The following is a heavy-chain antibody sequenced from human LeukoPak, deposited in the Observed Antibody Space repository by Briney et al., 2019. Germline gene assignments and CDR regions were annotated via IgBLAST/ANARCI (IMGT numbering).Heavy chain of an antibody. CDR1: GFTFSSYA. J-gene: IGHJ3*02. CDR2: ISGSGGST. Sequence: GGSLRLSCAASGFTFSSYAMSWVRQAPWKRLEWVSAISGSGGSTYYAVSVKGRFTISRDNSKNTLYLQMNSLRAEDTAVYYCAKGELRFLEWLSPPDAFDIWGQGTMVTVSS. D-gene: IGHD3-3*01. CDR3: AKGELRFLEWLSPPDAFDI. V-gene: IGHV3-23*01.